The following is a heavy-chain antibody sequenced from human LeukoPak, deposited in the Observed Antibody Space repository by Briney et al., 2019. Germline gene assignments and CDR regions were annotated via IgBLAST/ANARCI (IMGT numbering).Heavy chain of an antibody. CDR1: ADAISLYF. CDR3: ARHTPRTVSGKPFDY. CDR2: IDDSGNT. D-gene: IGHD5-12*01. Sequence: SETLSLTCSVSADAISLYFWIWIRQSPGQGLEWIGYIDDSGNTEYHPSLKSRVTISVDTSKNLFSLKLSSVTAADTAVYYCARHTPRTVSGKPFDYWGQGTLVTVSS. V-gene: IGHV4-59*08. J-gene: IGHJ4*02.